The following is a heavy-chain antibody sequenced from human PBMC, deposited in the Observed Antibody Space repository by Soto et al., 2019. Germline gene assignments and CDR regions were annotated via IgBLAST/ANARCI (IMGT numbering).Heavy chain of an antibody. CDR2: IFSNNER. Sequence: QVTLKESGPVLVKATETLTLTCSISGFSLTTGRMGVSWIRQSPGKALEWLAHIFSNNERSYSTSLQNRLSISADNSKRQVVLTMTDVGPVDAATYFCARLVADSSWYYYGLDVWGPGASVTVS. J-gene: IGHJ6*02. CDR1: GFSLTTGRMG. D-gene: IGHD3-10*01. V-gene: IGHV2-26*03. CDR3: ARLVADSSWYYYGLDV.